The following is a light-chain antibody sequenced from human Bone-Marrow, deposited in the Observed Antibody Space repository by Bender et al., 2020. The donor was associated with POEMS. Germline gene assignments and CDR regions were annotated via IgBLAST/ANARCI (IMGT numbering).Light chain of an antibody. CDR3: AVWDDSLNGWV. J-gene: IGLJ3*02. CDR1: SSNIGAPYD. CDR2: GNT. Sequence: QSVLTQPPSASGTPGQRVTISCSGGSSNIGAPYDVHWYQQFPGTPPKILIYGNTNRPSGVPDRFSGSKSGTSASLAISGLQSEDEADYYCAVWDDSLNGWVFGGGTKLTVL. V-gene: IGLV1-44*01.